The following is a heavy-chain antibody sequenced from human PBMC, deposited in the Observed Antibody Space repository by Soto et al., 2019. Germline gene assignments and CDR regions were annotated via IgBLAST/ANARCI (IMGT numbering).Heavy chain of an antibody. Sequence: QLQLQESGPGLVKPSETLSLTCTVSGGSISSSSYYWGWIRQPPGKGLEWFGSIYYSGSTYYNPSLKSRVTQSVDTSQNQFSLKLSAVSAADTAVYYCARHYYYGSGSYRWGQGTLVTVSS. CDR3: ARHYYYGSGSYR. V-gene: IGHV4-39*01. CDR1: GGSISSSSYY. J-gene: IGHJ4*02. D-gene: IGHD3-10*01. CDR2: IYYSGST.